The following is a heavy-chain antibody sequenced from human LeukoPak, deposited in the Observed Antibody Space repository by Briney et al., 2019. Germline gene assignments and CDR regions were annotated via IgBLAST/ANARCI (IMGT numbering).Heavy chain of an antibody. V-gene: IGHV1-3*01. Sequence: GASVTVSCKGSGYTFTNYAIHWVRQAPGQSLEWLGWINPGNGDTKYSQDFQSRVTINTDTSAATAYVELNSLTSEDTAVYYCARDRWHCRVNCDSVYYFALDVWGQGTTVTVSS. D-gene: IGHD2-15*01. CDR3: ARDRWHCRVNCDSVYYFALDV. J-gene: IGHJ6*02. CDR2: INPGNGDT. CDR1: GYTFTNYA.